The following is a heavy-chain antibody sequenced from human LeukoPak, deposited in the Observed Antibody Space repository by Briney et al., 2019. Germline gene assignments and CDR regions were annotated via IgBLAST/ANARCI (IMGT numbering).Heavy chain of an antibody. J-gene: IGHJ4*02. Sequence: GGSLRLSCAASGITFSSYSMNWVRQAPGKGLEWVSSISSSSSYIYYADSVKGRFTISRDNAKNSLYLQMNSLRAEDTAVYYCARDGVGDIVVVPAGAFDYWGQGTLVTVSS. CDR1: GITFSSYS. V-gene: IGHV3-21*01. CDR2: ISSSSSYI. D-gene: IGHD2-2*01. CDR3: ARDGVGDIVVVPAGAFDY.